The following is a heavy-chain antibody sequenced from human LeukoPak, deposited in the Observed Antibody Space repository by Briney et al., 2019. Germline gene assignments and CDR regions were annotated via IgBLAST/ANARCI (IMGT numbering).Heavy chain of an antibody. CDR1: SGSISSGGYS. CDR3: ARGTVTTGFGP. Sequence: QSSETLSLTCAVSSGSISSGGYSWSWIRQHPGKGLEWIGCIYYSGSTYYNPSLKSRVTISVDTSKNQFSLKLSSVTAADTAVYYCARGTVTTGFGPWGQGTLVTVSS. D-gene: IGHD4-17*01. J-gene: IGHJ5*02. CDR2: IYYSGST. V-gene: IGHV4-31*11.